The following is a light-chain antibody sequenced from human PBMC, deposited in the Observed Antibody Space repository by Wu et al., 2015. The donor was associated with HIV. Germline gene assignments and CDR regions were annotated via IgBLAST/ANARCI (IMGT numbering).Light chain of an antibody. V-gene: IGKV3-20*01. CDR1: QRISSNY. CDR3: QQYGTSLLYT. J-gene: IGKJ2*01. CDR2: GAS. Sequence: EIVLTQSPGTLSLSPGERATLSCRASQRISSNYLAWYQQKPGQAPRLLIYGASGRATGIPDRFSGSGSGTDFTLTISRLEPEDFAVYYCQQYGTSLLYTFGQGTKLEIK.